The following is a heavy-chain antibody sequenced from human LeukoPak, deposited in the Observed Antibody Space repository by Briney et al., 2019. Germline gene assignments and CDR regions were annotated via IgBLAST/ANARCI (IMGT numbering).Heavy chain of an antibody. CDR2: IIPIFGTA. J-gene: IGHJ6*04. CDR1: GGTFSSYA. D-gene: IGHD2-2*01. V-gene: IGHV1-69*06. Sequence: SVKVSCKASGGTFSSYAISWVRQAPGQGLEWMGGIIPIFGTANYAQKFQGRVTITADKSTSTAYMELSSPRSEDTAVYYCAGGDIVVVPAATHYYYYGMDVWGKGTTVTVSS. CDR3: AGGDIVVVPAATHYYYYGMDV.